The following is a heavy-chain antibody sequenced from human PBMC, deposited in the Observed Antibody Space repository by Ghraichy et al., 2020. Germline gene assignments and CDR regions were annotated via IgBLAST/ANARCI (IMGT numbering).Heavy chain of an antibody. J-gene: IGHJ5*02. D-gene: IGHD6-19*01. CDR3: ARQDSSGWYYHKWFDP. V-gene: IGHV4-59*07. CDR1: GGSISNYY. Sequence: TLSLTCTVSGGSISNYYWNWIRQPPGKGLEWIGYIYYSGSTHYSPSLKSRVTISIDTSKNQFSLKLSSVTATDTAVYYCARQDSSGWYYHKWFDPWGQGTLVTVSS. CDR2: IYYSGST.